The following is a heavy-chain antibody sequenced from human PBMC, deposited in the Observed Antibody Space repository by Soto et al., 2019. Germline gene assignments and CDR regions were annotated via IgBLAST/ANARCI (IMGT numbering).Heavy chain of an antibody. Sequence: PGESLKISCKASGYTFTSYGISWVRQAPGQGLEWMGWISAYNGNTNYAQKLQGRVTMTTDTSTSTAYMELRSLRSDDTAVYYCARVEYYGSGSYLRRDYYYYGMDVWGQGTTVTVSS. CDR3: ARVEYYGSGSYLRRDYYYYGMDV. V-gene: IGHV1-18*01. D-gene: IGHD3-10*01. CDR1: GYTFTSYG. J-gene: IGHJ6*02. CDR2: ISAYNGNT.